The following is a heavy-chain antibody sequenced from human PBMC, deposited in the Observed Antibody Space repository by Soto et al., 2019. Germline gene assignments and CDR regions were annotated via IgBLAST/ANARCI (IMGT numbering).Heavy chain of an antibody. CDR1: GFTFSSYS. D-gene: IGHD3-16*02. Sequence: PGGSLRLSCAASGFTFSSYSMNWVRQAPGKGLEWVSSISSSSSYIYYADSVKGRFTISRDNAKNSLYLQMNSLRAEDTAVYYCARDRWTARANWFDPWGQGTLVTVSS. V-gene: IGHV3-21*04. J-gene: IGHJ5*02. CDR3: ARDRWTARANWFDP. CDR2: ISSSSSYI.